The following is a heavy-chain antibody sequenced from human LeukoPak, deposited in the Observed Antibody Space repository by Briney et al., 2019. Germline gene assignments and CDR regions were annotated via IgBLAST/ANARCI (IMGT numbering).Heavy chain of an antibody. CDR1: GFTFSDHY. J-gene: IGHJ6*02. CDR3: VRLGFSMVRGLIAYYGMDV. CDR2: IPDKAKSSST. V-gene: IGHV3-72*01. D-gene: IGHD3-10*01. Sequence: GGFMRPSCEAAGFTFSDHYRDWVRLPPEDLLEWFVRIPDKAKSSSTEYGASVKGRFTISRDDSNNSLYLQMHSLKTEDTAVYYRVRLGFSMVRGLIAYYGMDVWGQGTTVTVSS.